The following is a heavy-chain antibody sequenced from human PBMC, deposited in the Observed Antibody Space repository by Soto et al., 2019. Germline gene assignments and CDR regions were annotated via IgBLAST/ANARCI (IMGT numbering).Heavy chain of an antibody. Sequence: SETLSLTCTVSGGSISSYYWSWIRQPPGKGLEWIGYIYYSGSTNYNPSLKSRVTISVDTSKNQFSLKLSSVTAADTAVYYCARHYYDILTGSLNWFDPWGQGTLVTVSS. CDR1: GGSISSYY. CDR2: IYYSGST. D-gene: IGHD3-9*01. V-gene: IGHV4-59*08. CDR3: ARHYYDILTGSLNWFDP. J-gene: IGHJ5*02.